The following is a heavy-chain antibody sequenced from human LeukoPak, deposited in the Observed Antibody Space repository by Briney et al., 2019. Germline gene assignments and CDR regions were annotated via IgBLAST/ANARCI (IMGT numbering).Heavy chain of an antibody. CDR3: ARGIVLMVYAS. CDR2: IYYSGST. J-gene: IGHJ5*02. V-gene: IGHV4-59*01. Sequence: PSETLSLTCTVSGGSISSYYWSWIRQPPGKGLKWIGYIYYSGSTNYNPSLKSRVTISVDTSKNQFSLKLSSMTAADTAVYYCARGIVLMVYASWGQGTLVTVSS. CDR1: GGSISSYY. D-gene: IGHD2-8*01.